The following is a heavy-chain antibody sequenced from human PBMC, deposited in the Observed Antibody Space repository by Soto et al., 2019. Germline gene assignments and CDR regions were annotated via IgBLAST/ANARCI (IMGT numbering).Heavy chain of an antibody. V-gene: IGHV3-30*18. J-gene: IGHJ4*02. CDR3: AKGDCSGGSCYSIDY. Sequence: QVQLVESGGGVVQPGRSLRLSCAASGFTFSSYGMHWVRQAPGKGLEWVPVISYDGSNQYYADSVKGRFTISRDNSKNKRYLQMNSLRAEDTAVYYCAKGDCSGGSCYSIDYWGQGTLVTVSS. CDR1: GFTFSSYG. D-gene: IGHD2-15*01. CDR2: ISYDGSNQ.